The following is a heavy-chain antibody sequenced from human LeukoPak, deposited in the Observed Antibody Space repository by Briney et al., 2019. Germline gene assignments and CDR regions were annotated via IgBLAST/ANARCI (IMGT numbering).Heavy chain of an antibody. CDR1: GYTFTGYY. V-gene: IGHV1-2*02. J-gene: IGHJ4*02. Sequence: ASVKVSCKASGYTFTGYYMHWARQAPGQGLEWMGWINPNSGGTNYAQKFQGRVTMTRDTSISTAYMELSRLRSDDTAVYYCARDGYSYGSYYFDHWGQGTLVTVSS. CDR2: INPNSGGT. D-gene: IGHD5-18*01. CDR3: ARDGYSYGSYYFDH.